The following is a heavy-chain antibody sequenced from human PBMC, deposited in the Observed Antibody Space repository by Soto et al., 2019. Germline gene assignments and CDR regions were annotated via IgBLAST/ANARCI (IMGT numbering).Heavy chain of an antibody. V-gene: IGHV1-18*01. CDR1: GYTFTRYG. CDR3: AKNGQPPYYYYGMDV. Sequence: ASVKVSCKASGYTFTRYGISWVRQAPGQGLEWMGWISGYNGDTNYAQKFQGRVTMTVDTSTTTAFMELTSLASDHRAVYYCAKNGQPPYYYYGMDVWGQGTTVTASS. D-gene: IGHD2-8*01. CDR2: ISGYNGDT. J-gene: IGHJ6*02.